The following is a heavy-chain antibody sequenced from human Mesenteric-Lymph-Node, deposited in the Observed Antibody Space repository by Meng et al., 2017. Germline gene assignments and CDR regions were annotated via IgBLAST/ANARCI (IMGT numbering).Heavy chain of an antibody. CDR2: ISPSSDYT. CDR1: GGTFSSYA. J-gene: IGHJ5*02. V-gene: IGHV1-46*01. Sequence: ASVKVSCKASGGTFSSYAISWVRQAPGQGLEYMGIISPSSDYTNYAQKFKGRVTMTRDMSTSTVYMELSSLRSEDTAVYYCTREAPGTYWFDPWGQGTLVTVSS. CDR3: TREAPGTYWFDP.